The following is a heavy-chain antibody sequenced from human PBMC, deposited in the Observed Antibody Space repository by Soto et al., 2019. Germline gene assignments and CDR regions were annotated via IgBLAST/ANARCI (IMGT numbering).Heavy chain of an antibody. CDR1: GGSISSSSYY. V-gene: IGHV4-39*02. D-gene: IGHD6-13*01. J-gene: IGHJ4*02. CDR2: IYYSGST. Sequence: SETLSLTCTVSGGSISSSSYYWGWIRQPPGKGLEWIGYIYYSGSTYYNPSLKSRITISVDTSKNQFSLKLSSVTAADTAVYYCARDAPGAAPYWGQGTLVTVSS. CDR3: ARDAPGAAPY.